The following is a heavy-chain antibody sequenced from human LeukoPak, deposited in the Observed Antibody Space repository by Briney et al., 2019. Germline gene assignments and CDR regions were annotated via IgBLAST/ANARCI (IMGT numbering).Heavy chain of an antibody. CDR1: GFTFSQYW. V-gene: IGHV3-7*03. Sequence: LPGGSLRLSCAASGFTFSQYWMSWVRQAPGKGLEWVANIKHDGSEKQDGSEKNYVDSQKGRFTISRDNAKNSLYLQMNSLRAEDTAVYYCPRYKGTFIAVAAADYWGQGTLVTVSS. CDR2: IKHDGSEKQDGSEK. CDR3: PRYKGTFIAVAAADY. D-gene: IGHD6-19*01. J-gene: IGHJ4*02.